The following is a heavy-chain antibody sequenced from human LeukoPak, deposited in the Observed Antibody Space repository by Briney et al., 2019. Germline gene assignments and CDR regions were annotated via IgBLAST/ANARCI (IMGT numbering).Heavy chain of an antibody. CDR3: AKVGITMLVVVYFDD. CDR1: GFTFSNYA. Sequence: GGSLRLSCAASGFTFSNYAMSWVRQAPGKGLEWVSAIGISGRDTYYADSVKGRFTISRDNFKNTLYLQMNSLRAEDTAVYYCAKVGITMLVVVYFDDWGQGTLVTVSS. CDR2: IGISGRDT. V-gene: IGHV3-23*01. J-gene: IGHJ4*02. D-gene: IGHD3-22*01.